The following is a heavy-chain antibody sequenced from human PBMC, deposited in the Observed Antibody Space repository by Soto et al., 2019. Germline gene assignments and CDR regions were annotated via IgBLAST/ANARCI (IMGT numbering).Heavy chain of an antibody. CDR3: AREGYHFWSGSHTSNYFDY. Sequence: ASVKVSCKASGYTFTGYYMHWVRQAPGQGLEWMGWINPNSGGTNYAQKFQGRVTMTRDTSISTAYMELSRLRSDDTAVYYCAREGYHFWSGSHTSNYFDYWGQGTLVTVSS. V-gene: IGHV1-2*02. CDR1: GYTFTGYY. J-gene: IGHJ4*02. CDR2: INPNSGGT. D-gene: IGHD3-3*01.